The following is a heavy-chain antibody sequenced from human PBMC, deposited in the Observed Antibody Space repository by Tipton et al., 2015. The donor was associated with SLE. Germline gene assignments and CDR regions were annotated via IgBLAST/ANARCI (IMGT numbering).Heavy chain of an antibody. D-gene: IGHD5-18*01. CDR3: ARATDTAMAAGWFAS. Sequence: TLSLTCTVSGGSISSYFWSWIRQPPGKGPEWIGYIYYSGSTNYNPPRKSRVTISVDPSKNQFSLRLTSVTVADTGVYYCARATDTAMAAGWFASWGQGTLVTVSS. CDR2: IYYSGST. CDR1: GGSISSYF. V-gene: IGHV4-59*01. J-gene: IGHJ5*01.